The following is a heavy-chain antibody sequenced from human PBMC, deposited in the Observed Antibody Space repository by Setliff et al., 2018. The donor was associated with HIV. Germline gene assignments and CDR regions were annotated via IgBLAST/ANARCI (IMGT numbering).Heavy chain of an antibody. CDR3: ARVAHSSSYHYYGMDV. D-gene: IGHD6-19*01. Sequence: GASVKVSCKASGGTFSSYAISWVRQAPGQGLEWMGGIIPILGIANYAQKFQGRLTITADRSTNTAYMELSSLRFEDTAVYFCARVAHSSSYHYYGMDVWGQGTTVTVSS. CDR2: IIPILGIA. V-gene: IGHV1-69*10. J-gene: IGHJ6*02. CDR1: GGTFSSYA.